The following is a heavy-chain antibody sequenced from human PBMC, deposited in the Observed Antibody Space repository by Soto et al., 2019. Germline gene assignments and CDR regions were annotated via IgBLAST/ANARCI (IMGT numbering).Heavy chain of an antibody. D-gene: IGHD1-1*01. CDR1: GGTFSTYS. CDR3: ARGGPRNWHGLDI. Sequence: QVQLVQSGAEAKKPGSSVKVSCRTSGGTFSTYSVSWVRQAPGQGLEWMGRFNPMCGMGTYVQKFQDRVTITADKSSSSTTAYMVVTTLRSEDTAVYYCARGGPRNWHGLDIWGQGTMVTVSS. V-gene: IGHV1-69*02. J-gene: IGHJ3*02. CDR2: FNPMCGMG.